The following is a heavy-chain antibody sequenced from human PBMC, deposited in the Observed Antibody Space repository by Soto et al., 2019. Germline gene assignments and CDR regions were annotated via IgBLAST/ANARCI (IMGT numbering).Heavy chain of an antibody. CDR2: IYYSGST. CDR3: ARAWGRVFDY. Sequence: QVQLQESGPGLVKPSETLSLTCTVSGGSISSYSWSWIRQPPGQGLEWIGYIYYSGSTNYNPSLKSRVTISVDTSKNQFSLKLSSVTAADTAVYYCARAWGRVFDYWGQGTLVTVSS. V-gene: IGHV4-59*01. D-gene: IGHD2-15*01. CDR1: GGSISSYS. J-gene: IGHJ4*02.